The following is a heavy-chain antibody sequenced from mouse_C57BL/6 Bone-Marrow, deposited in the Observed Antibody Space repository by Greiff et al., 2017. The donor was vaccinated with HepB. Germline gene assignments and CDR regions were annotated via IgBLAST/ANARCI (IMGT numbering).Heavy chain of an antibody. CDR1: GYTFTSYW. D-gene: IGHD1-1*01. V-gene: IGHV1-61*01. J-gene: IGHJ4*01. Sequence: QVQLQQPGAELVRPGSSVKLPCKASGYTFTSYWMDWVKQRPGQGLEWIGNIYPSDSETHYNQKFKDKATLTVDKSSSTAYMQLSSLTSEDSAVYYCARLNYYGSYYAMDDWGQGTSVTVSS. CDR2: IYPSDSET. CDR3: ARLNYYGSYYAMDD.